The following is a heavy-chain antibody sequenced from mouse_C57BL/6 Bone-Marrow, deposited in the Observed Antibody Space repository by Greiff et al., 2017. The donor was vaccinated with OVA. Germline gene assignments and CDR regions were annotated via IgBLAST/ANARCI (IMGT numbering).Heavy chain of an antibody. Sequence: EVQRVESGGGLVKPGGSLKLSCAASGFTFSSYALSWVRQTPEKRLEWVATISDGGSYTYYPANVKGRFTITRDDAKNNLYLQMSNLKSEDTAMYYCARDGRYYYGSSNDYWGQGTTLTVSS. V-gene: IGHV5-4*01. CDR3: ARDGRYYYGSSNDY. J-gene: IGHJ2*01. CDR1: GFTFSSYA. D-gene: IGHD1-1*01. CDR2: ISDGGSYT.